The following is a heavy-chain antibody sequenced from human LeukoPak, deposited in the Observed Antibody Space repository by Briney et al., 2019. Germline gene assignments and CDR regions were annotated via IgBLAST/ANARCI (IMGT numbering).Heavy chain of an antibody. Sequence: PSETLSLTCAVSGYSISSGYYWGWIRQPPGKGLEWIGSIYHSGSTHYNPSLKIRVTISVDTSKNQFSLKLRSVTAADTAVYYCAREILYDSSAYNVWGQGTLVTVSS. CDR2: IYHSGST. CDR3: AREILYDSSAYNV. J-gene: IGHJ4*02. D-gene: IGHD3-22*01. CDR1: GYSISSGYY. V-gene: IGHV4-38-2*02.